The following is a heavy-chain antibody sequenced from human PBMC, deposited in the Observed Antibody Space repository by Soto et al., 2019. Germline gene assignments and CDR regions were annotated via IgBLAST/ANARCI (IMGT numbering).Heavy chain of an antibody. Sequence: PSETLSLTCAVSGGSISSSNWWSWVRQPPGKGLEWIGEIYHSGSTNYNPSLKSRVTISVDKSKNQFSLKLSSVTAADTAVYYCARRYYDFWSGTRVGHFDYWGQGTLVTVSS. CDR3: ARRYYDFWSGTRVGHFDY. J-gene: IGHJ4*02. CDR2: IYHSGST. CDR1: GGSISSSNW. V-gene: IGHV4-4*02. D-gene: IGHD3-3*01.